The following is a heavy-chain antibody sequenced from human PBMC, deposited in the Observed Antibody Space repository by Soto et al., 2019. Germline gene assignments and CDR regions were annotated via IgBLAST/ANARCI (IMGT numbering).Heavy chain of an antibody. J-gene: IGHJ3*02. CDR1: GYTFTSYG. D-gene: IGHD6-19*01. V-gene: IGHV1-18*01. Sequence: ASVKVSCKASGYTFTSYGISWVRQAPGQGLEWMGWISAYNGNTNYAQKLQGRVTMTTDTSTSTAYMELRSLRSDDTAVYHCARDRGSGWNYDAFDIWGQGTMVTVSS. CDR2: ISAYNGNT. CDR3: ARDRGSGWNYDAFDI.